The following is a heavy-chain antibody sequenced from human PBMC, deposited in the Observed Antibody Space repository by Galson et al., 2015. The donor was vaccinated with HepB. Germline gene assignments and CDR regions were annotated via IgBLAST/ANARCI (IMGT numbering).Heavy chain of an antibody. J-gene: IGHJ4*02. V-gene: IGHV3-74*01. CDR3: ARGGAYNYGGLDL. Sequence: SLRLSCAASGFTSSNSWMYWVRKVPGKGLVCVSNVYGDGSDTTYGDSVKGRFTISRDNAKNTLYLQKSSLRAEDTAVYYCARGGAYNYGGLDLWGQGTLVTASS. D-gene: IGHD5-18*01. CDR2: VYGDGSDT. CDR1: GFTSSNSW.